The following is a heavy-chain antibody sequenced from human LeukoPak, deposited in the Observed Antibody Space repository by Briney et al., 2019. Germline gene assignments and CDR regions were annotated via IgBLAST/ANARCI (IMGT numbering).Heavy chain of an antibody. V-gene: IGHV3-23*01. J-gene: IGHJ3*02. CDR1: GFTFSSYA. Sequence: GGSLRLSCAASGFTFSSYAMHWVRQAPGKGLGWVSAISGSGGSTYYADSVKGRFTISRDNSKNTLYLQMNSLRAEDTAVYYCAKKLSTIIDAFDIWGQGTMVTVSS. CDR3: AKKLSTIIDAFDI. D-gene: IGHD5-24*01. CDR2: ISGSGGST.